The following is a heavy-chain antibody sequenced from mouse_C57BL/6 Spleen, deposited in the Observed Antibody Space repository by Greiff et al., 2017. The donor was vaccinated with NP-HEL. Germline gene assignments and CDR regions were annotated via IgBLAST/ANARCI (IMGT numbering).Heavy chain of an antibody. J-gene: IGHJ2*01. V-gene: IGHV1-63*01. CDR2: IYPGGGYT. CDR1: GYTFTYYW. Sequence: QVQLQQSGAELVRPGTSVKMSCKASGYTFTYYWIGWAKQRPEHCFEWIGDIYPGGGYTNYIEKFQGKATLTADKSSSTAYIQFSSLTSEDSAIYHCARGEIPNYFDYWGQGTTLTVSS. CDR3: ARGEIPNYFDY.